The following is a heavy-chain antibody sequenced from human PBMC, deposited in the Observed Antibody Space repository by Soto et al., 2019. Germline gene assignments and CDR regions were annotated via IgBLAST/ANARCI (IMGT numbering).Heavy chain of an antibody. J-gene: IGHJ4*02. CDR2: INSDGSTT. V-gene: IGHV3-74*01. D-gene: IGHD1-26*01. CDR3: ASVIVG. Sequence: EVQLVESGGGLVQPGGSLRLSCAASGFILSSYWMHWVRQAPGKGLVWLSRINSDGSTTSYADSVKGRFTISRDNAKNTLYLQMNSLRAEDTAVYYCASVIVGWGQGTLVTVSS. CDR1: GFILSSYW.